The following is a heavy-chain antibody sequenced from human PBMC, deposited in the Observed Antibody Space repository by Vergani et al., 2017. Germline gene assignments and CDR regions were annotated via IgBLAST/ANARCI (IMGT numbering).Heavy chain of an antibody. CDR3: ARIALIAQSGMDV. Sequence: QLQLQESGPGLVKPSETLSLTCTVSGGSISSSSYYWGWIRQPPGKGLEWIGYIYYSGSTYYNPSLKSRVTISVDTSKNQFSLKLSSVTAADTAVYYCARIALIAQSGMDVWGQGTTVTVSS. V-gene: IGHV4-39*07. CDR2: IYYSGST. D-gene: IGHD2-15*01. J-gene: IGHJ6*02. CDR1: GGSISSSSYY.